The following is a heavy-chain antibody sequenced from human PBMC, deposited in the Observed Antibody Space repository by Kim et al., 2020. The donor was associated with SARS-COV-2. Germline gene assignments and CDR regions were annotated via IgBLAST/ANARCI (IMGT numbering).Heavy chain of an antibody. J-gene: IGHJ6*02. V-gene: IGHV4-31*03. CDR3: ARGFRLLNDYYYGMDV. Sequence: SETLSLTCTVSGGSISSGGYYWSWIRQHPGKGLEWIGYIYYSGSTYYNPSLKSRVTISVDTSKNQFSLKLSSVSAADTAGYYCARGFRLLNDYYYGMDVWGQGTTVTVSS. D-gene: IGHD2-8*01. CDR2: IYYSGST. CDR1: GGSISSGGYY.